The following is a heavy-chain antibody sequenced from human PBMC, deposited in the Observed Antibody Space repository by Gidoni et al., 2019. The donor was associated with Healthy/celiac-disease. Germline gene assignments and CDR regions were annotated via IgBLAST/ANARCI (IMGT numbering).Heavy chain of an antibody. CDR2: ISSSSSYI. CDR1: GFTFSSYS. CDR3: ARDPRIYNWNDGGAFDI. V-gene: IGHV3-21*01. Sequence: EVQLVESGGGLVKPGGSLRLSCAASGFTFSSYSMNWVRQAPGKGLEWVSSISSSSSYIYYADSVKGRFTISRDNAKNSLYLQMNSLRAEDTAVYYCARDPRIYNWNDGGAFDIWGQGTMVTVSS. J-gene: IGHJ3*02. D-gene: IGHD1-1*01.